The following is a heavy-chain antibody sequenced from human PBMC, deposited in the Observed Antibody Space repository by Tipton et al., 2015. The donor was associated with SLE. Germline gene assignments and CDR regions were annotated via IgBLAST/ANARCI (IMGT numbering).Heavy chain of an antibody. D-gene: IGHD1-14*01. CDR2: IAYDGTNK. CDR3: VKRGIKAFDI. J-gene: IGHJ3*02. Sequence: SLRLSCAAPGFIFRNYAMHWVRQAPGKGLEWVALIAYDGTNKNFADSVKGRFSISRDNSNNSLYLQMNSLRTEDTAVYYCVKRGIKAFDIWGQGTMVTVSS. CDR1: GFIFRNYA. V-gene: IGHV3-30*18.